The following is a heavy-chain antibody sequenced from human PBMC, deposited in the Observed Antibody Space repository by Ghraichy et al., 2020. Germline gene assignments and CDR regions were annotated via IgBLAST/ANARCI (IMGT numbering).Heavy chain of an antibody. V-gene: IGHV3-53*01. CDR1: GFTVSSNY. D-gene: IGHD1-26*01. Sequence: GGSLRLSCAASGFTVSSNYMSWVRQAPGKGLEWVSVIYSGGSTYYADSVKGRFTISRDNSKNTLYLQMNSLRAEDTAVYYCARAGWELLGAFDIWGQGTMVTVSS. J-gene: IGHJ3*02. CDR3: ARAGWELLGAFDI. CDR2: IYSGGST.